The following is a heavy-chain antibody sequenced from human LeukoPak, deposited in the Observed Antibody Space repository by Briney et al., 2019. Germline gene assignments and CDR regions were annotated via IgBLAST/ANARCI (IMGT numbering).Heavy chain of an antibody. J-gene: IGHJ6*03. V-gene: IGHV4-4*07. D-gene: IGHD6-19*01. CDR3: ARVVRPGIAVAGTKSVYYYYYMDV. Sequence: SETLSLTCTVSGGSISSYYWSWIRQPAGKGLEWIGRIYTSGSTYYNPSLKSRVTISVDTSKNQFSLKLSSVTAADTAVYYCARVVRPGIAVAGTKSVYYYYYMDVWGKGTTVTVSS. CDR2: IYTSGST. CDR1: GGSISSYY.